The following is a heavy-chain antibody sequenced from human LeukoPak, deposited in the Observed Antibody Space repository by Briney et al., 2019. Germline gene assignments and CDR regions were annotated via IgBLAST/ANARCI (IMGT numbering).Heavy chain of an antibody. V-gene: IGHV4-4*02. D-gene: IGHD6-19*01. J-gene: IGHJ3*02. CDR2: IYHSGST. CDR1: GGSISSSNW. Sequence: PSETLSLTCAVSGGSISSSNWWSWVRQPPGKGLEWIGEIYHSGSTDYNPSLKSRVTISVDKSKNQFSLKLSSVTAADTAVYYCAREASSGWNDAFDIWGQGTMVTVSS. CDR3: AREASSGWNDAFDI.